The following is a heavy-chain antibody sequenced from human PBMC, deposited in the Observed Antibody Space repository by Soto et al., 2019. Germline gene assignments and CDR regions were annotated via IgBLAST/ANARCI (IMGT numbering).Heavy chain of an antibody. V-gene: IGHV3-53*01. J-gene: IGHJ4*02. CDR1: GFLVNSAY. D-gene: IGHD5-18*01. CDR3: ARSGYSFAWGY. CDR2: INRDGST. Sequence: EVQLVESGGGLIPPGGSLRLSCAASGFLVNSAYMTWVRQAPGKGLEWLSMINRDGSTRYAESVKCRFTISRDNSKNRLDLPMNSLRAEDTAMYYCARSGYSFAWGYWGQGTLVIATS.